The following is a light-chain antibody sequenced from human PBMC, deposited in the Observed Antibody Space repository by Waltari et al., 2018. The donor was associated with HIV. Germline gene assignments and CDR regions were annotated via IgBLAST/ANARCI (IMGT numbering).Light chain of an antibody. CDR2: GAS. V-gene: IGKV4-1*01. J-gene: IGKJ1*01. CDR3: QQYYSTPT. CDR1: QSVLYSSNNKNY. Sequence: DIVMTQSPDSLVVSLGERATINCKSSQSVLYSSNNKNYLAWYQQKPGQPPKLLIYGASTRESGVPDRFSGSGSGTDFTLTISSLQAEDVAVYYCQQYYSTPTFGQGTKVEIK.